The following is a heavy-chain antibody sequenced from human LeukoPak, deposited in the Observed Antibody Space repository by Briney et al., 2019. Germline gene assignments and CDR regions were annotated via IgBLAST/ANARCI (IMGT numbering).Heavy chain of an antibody. Sequence: ASVKVSCKASGGTFSSYAISWVRQAPGQGLEWMGRIIPIFGTANYAQKFQGRVTITTDESTSTAYMELSSLRSEDTAVYYCARGSEEYSSSWYNYYYYYMDVWGKGTTVIVSS. CDR1: GGTFSSYA. D-gene: IGHD6-13*01. CDR2: IIPIFGTA. J-gene: IGHJ6*03. CDR3: ARGSEEYSSSWYNYYYYYMDV. V-gene: IGHV1-69*05.